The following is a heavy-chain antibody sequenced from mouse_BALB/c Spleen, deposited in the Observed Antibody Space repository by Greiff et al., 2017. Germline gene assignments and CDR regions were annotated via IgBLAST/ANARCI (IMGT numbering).Heavy chain of an antibody. Sequence: QVQLQQSGAGLVRPGTSVKVSCKASGYAFTNYLIEWVKQRPGQGLEWIGVINPGSGGTNYYEKFKGKATLTADKSSITAYMQLSSLTSDDSAVYFCARSITTVVTGGFDYWGQGTTLTVSS. J-gene: IGHJ2*01. CDR2: INPGSGGT. CDR1: GYAFTNYL. D-gene: IGHD1-1*01. CDR3: ARSITTVVTGGFDY. V-gene: IGHV1-54*01.